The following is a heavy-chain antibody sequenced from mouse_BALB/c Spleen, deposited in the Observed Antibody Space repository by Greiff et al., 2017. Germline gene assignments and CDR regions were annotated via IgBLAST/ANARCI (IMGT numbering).Heavy chain of an antibody. CDR2: ISYSGST. CDR1: GDSITSGY. D-gene: IGHD2-14*01. V-gene: IGHV3-8*02. J-gene: IGHJ1*01. CDR3: ARSCRYDGYWYIDD. Sequence: EVHLVESGPSLVKPSQTLSLTCSVTGDSITSGYWNWIRKFPGNKLEYMGYISYSGSTYYNPSLKSRISLTRDTSKNQYYLQLNSVTTRVTATYYAARSCRYDGYWYIDDWGEGTTVTVSS.